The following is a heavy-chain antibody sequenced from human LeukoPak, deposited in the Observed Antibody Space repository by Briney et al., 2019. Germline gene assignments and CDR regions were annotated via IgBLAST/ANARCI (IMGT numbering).Heavy chain of an antibody. CDR1: GFTFSSYG. D-gene: IGHD3-22*01. V-gene: IGHV3-33*01. CDR2: IWYDGSNK. J-gene: IGHJ4*02. Sequence: PGGSLRLSCAASGFTFSSYGMHWVRQAPGKGLEWVAVIWYDGSNKYYADSVKGRFTISRDNSKNTLYLQMNSLRAEDTAVYYCARDPVGYDSSGYYYVLDYWGQGTLVTVSS. CDR3: ARDPVGYDSSGYYYVLDY.